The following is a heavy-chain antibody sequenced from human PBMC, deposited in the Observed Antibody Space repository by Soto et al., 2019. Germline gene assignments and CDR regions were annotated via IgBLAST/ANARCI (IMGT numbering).Heavy chain of an antibody. J-gene: IGHJ3*02. CDR2: ISGSGGST. CDR3: AKDSHRRTTVTSQPKMAFDI. D-gene: IGHD4-17*01. CDR1: GFTFSSYA. Sequence: EVQLLESGGGLVQPGGSLRLSCAASGFTFSSYAMSWVRQAPGKGLEWVSAISGSGGSTYYADSVKGRFTISRDNSKNTLYLQMNSLRAEDTAVYYCAKDSHRRTTVTSQPKMAFDIWGQGTMVTVSS. V-gene: IGHV3-23*01.